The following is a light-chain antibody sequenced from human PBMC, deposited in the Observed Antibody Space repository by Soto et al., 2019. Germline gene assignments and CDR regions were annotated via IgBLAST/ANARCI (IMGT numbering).Light chain of an antibody. CDR3: CSYASGNTHV. CDR1: SSDVGSYNL. CDR2: EDT. Sequence: QSVLTQAACVSGSPGQSITISCTGTSSDVGSYNLVSWYQQHPGEAPKLMIYEDTKRPSGVSYRFSASKSGNTASLTISGLQAEDEADYYCCSYASGNTHVFGAGTKVTVL. J-gene: IGLJ1*01. V-gene: IGLV2-23*01.